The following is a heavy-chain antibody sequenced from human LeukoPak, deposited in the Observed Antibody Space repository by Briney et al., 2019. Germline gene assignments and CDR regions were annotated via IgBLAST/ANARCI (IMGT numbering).Heavy chain of an antibody. V-gene: IGHV5-51*01. D-gene: IGHD4/OR15-4a*01. CDR3: ARQRYANSDY. CDR2: IYPADSDT. Sequence: AGESLKISCKASGYSFTNYWIGWVRQMPGKGLEWMGIIYPADSDTRYSPSFQGQVTISADKSISTAYLQWSSLKASDTAMYYCARQRYANSDYWGQGTLVTLSS. J-gene: IGHJ4*02. CDR1: GYSFTNYW.